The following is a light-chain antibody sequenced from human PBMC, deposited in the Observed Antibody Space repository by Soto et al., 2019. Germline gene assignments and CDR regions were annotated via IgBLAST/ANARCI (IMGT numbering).Light chain of an antibody. V-gene: IGLV1-40*01. CDR3: QSYDSSLSAWV. Sequence: QPVLTQPPSVSGAPGQRVTISCTGNNSNIGAGYDVHWYQQLPGTAPKLFIYGNINRPSGVPDRFSGSKSGASVSLAITGLQVEDEADYYCQSYDSSLSAWVFGGGTKLTVL. CDR1: NSNIGAGYD. CDR2: GNI. J-gene: IGLJ2*01.